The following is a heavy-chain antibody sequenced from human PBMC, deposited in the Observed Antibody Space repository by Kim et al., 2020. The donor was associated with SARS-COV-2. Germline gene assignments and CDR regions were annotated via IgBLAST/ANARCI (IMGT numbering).Heavy chain of an antibody. D-gene: IGHD2-2*01. V-gene: IGHV3-15*01. J-gene: IGHJ6*02. CDR2: IKTQSDGGTT. CDR3: TTSLHLVTIPSAVRDFFYGLDV. Sequence: GGSLRLSCAGSGFTFDSAWMSWVRQAPGKGLEWVGRIKTQSDGGTTDYAAPVKGRFIISRDDSKATLNLQMNNLKTDDTARYFCTTSLHLVTIPSAVRDFFYGLDVWGQGTTVTVSS. CDR1: GFTFDSAW.